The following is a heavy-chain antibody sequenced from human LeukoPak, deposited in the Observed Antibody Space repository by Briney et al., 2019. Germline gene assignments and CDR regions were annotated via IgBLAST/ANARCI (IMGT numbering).Heavy chain of an antibody. J-gene: IGHJ4*02. D-gene: IGHD1-1*01. V-gene: IGHV3-23*01. Sequence: PGGSLRLSCAASGFTFSSSAMSWVRQAPGKGLEWLSTISGGGGSTYYADSVKGRFTISRDNSKNTLYLHMKSLRAEDTAVYYCARESPGTTVFDYWGQGTLVTVSS. CDR2: ISGGGGST. CDR3: ARESPGTTVFDY. CDR1: GFTFSSSA.